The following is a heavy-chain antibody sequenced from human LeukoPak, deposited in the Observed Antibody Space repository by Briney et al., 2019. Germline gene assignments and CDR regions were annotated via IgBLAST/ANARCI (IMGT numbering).Heavy chain of an antibody. Sequence: GGSLRLSCVASGFTFSTYAMKWVRQAPGKGLEWVSVISGSGGSTYYADSVKGRFTISRDNSKNTLYLQMNSLRAEDTAVYYCAKRGYSSTWLSPFDYWAQGTLVTVSS. D-gene: IGHD6-13*01. CDR1: GFTFSTYA. J-gene: IGHJ4*02. CDR3: AKRGYSSTWLSPFDY. CDR2: ISGSGGST. V-gene: IGHV3-23*01.